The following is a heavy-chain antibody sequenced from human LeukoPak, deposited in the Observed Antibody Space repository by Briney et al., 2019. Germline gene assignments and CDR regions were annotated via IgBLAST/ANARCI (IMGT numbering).Heavy chain of an antibody. V-gene: IGHV3-23*01. Sequence: PGGSLRLSCAASGFTFSSYAMSWVRQAPGKGLEWVSAISGSGGSTYYADSVKGRFTISRDNSKNTLYLQMNSLRAEDTAVYYCANPGGRYGDYPRGHFDYWGQGTLVTVSS. J-gene: IGHJ4*02. D-gene: IGHD4-17*01. CDR2: ISGSGGST. CDR1: GFTFSSYA. CDR3: ANPGGRYGDYPRGHFDY.